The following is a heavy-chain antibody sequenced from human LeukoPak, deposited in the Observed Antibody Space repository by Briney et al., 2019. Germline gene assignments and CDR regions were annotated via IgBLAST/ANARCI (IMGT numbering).Heavy chain of an antibody. CDR1: GFTFSNYG. D-gene: IGHD3-10*01. J-gene: IGHJ3*02. Sequence: PGGSLRLSCAASGFTFSNYGMHWVRQAPGKGLEWVVVISYDGSNKYYDDSVKGRFTISRDNSKNTLYLQMNSLRAEDTAVYYCANGYYYGSGSYYKEAFDIWGQGTMVTVSS. V-gene: IGHV3-30*18. CDR2: ISYDGSNK. CDR3: ANGYYYGSGSYYKEAFDI.